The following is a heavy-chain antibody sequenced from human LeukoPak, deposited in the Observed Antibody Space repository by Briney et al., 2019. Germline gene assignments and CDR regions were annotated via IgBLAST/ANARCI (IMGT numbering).Heavy chain of an antibody. CDR2: IIPIFGTA. V-gene: IGHV1-69*01. Sequence: VQVSCKASGGTFSSYAISWVRQAPGQGLEWMGGIIPIFGTANYAQKFQGRVTITADESTSTAYMELSSLRSEDTAVYYCARAPPGDSSGYYYVPFDYWGQGTLVTVSS. CDR3: ARAPPGDSSGYYYVPFDY. J-gene: IGHJ4*02. D-gene: IGHD3-22*01. CDR1: GGTFSSYA.